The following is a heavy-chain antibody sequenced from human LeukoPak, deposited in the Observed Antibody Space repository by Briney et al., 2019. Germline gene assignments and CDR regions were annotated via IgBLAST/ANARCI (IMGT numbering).Heavy chain of an antibody. V-gene: IGHV3-21*04. CDR1: GFTFSDYI. D-gene: IGHD3-3*01. CDR2: ISETTDYI. J-gene: IGHJ4*02. CDR3: ASTPLGTIFGVVSIQSFDY. Sequence: PGGSLRLSCAASGFTFSDYIMNWVRQAPGKGLEWVSSISETTDYIYYADSVKGRFTISRDNAKNSLYLQMNSLRVEDTAVYYCASTPLGTIFGVVSIQSFDYWGQGTLVTVSS.